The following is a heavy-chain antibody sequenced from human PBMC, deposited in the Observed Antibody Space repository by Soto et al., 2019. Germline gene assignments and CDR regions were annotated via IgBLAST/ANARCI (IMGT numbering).Heavy chain of an antibody. D-gene: IGHD2-15*01. CDR3: ARVVARSYYYYMDV. J-gene: IGHJ6*03. CDR1: GFTFSSYW. Sequence: GGSLKISCAASGFTFSSYWMSWVRQAPGKGLEWVANIKQDGSEKYYVDTVKGRFTISRDNAKNSLYLQMNSLRAEDTAVYYCARVVARSYYYYMDVWGKGTTVTVSS. V-gene: IGHV3-7*01. CDR2: IKQDGSEK.